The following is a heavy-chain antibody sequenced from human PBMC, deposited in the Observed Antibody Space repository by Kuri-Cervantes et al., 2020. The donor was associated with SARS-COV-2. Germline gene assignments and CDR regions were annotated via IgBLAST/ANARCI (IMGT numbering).Heavy chain of an antibody. D-gene: IGHD3-22*01. Sequence: GSLRLSCAIYGGSLSGSYWSWIRQPPGKGLEWIGEINHSGSTNYNPSLKSRVVILVDRSQKQFSVRLSSLTAADTAVYYCARTYGLLRYVYYMDVWGKGTAVTVSS. J-gene: IGHJ6*03. CDR1: GGSLSGSY. CDR3: ARTYGLLRYVYYMDV. CDR2: INHSGST. V-gene: IGHV4-34*01.